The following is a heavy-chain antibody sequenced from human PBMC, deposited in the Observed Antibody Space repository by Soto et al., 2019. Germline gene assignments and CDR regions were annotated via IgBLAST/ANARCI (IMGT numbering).Heavy chain of an antibody. J-gene: IGHJ4*02. Sequence: GSLRLSCAASGFIFSHYAMYWVRQAPGKWLEWVAVISYDGSNKYYADSVKGRFTISRDNSKNTLYLQINSLRAEDTAVYYCARGSPPDYWGQGTLVTVSS. CDR2: ISYDGSNK. CDR1: GFIFSHYA. V-gene: IGHV3-30-3*01. CDR3: ARGSPPDY.